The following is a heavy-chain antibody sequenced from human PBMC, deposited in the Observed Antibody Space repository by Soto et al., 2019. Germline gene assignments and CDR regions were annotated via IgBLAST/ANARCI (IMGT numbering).Heavy chain of an antibody. CDR2: IYYTEKT. V-gene: IGHV4-30-4*01. D-gene: IGHD3-10*01. Sequence: QVQLQESGPRLVKPSQTLSLTCTVSGGSISNKHYYCSWIRQSPGNGLDWIGHIYYTEKTYKHPSLKIPGPISVATSKHHFSLNLTSVPAADTAVYYCARGLASEKVDSWGQGTLVTVSS. CDR1: GGSISNKHYY. CDR3: ARGLASEKVDS. J-gene: IGHJ4*02.